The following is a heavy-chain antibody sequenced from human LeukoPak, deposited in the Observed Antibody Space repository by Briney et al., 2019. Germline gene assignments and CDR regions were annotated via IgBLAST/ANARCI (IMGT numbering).Heavy chain of an antibody. Sequence: GGSLRLSCAASGFTFSSYSMNWVRQAPGKGLEWVSSISSSSSYIYYADSVKGRFTISRDNAKNSLYLQMNSMRAEDTAVYYCARDSRAERPGYWGQGTLVTVSS. CDR3: ARDSRAERPGY. J-gene: IGHJ4*02. V-gene: IGHV3-21*01. D-gene: IGHD1-1*01. CDR1: GFTFSSYS. CDR2: ISSSSSYI.